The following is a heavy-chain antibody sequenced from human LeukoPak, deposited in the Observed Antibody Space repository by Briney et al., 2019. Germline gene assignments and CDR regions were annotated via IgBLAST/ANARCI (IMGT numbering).Heavy chain of an antibody. CDR3: ATYRQVLLPFES. D-gene: IGHD2-8*02. V-gene: IGHV3-23*01. Sequence: GGSLRLSCAASGFTFSTFAMIWLRQPPGKGLEWVSSIFPSGGEIHYADSVRGRFTISRDNSKSTLSLQMNSLRAEDTAIYYCATYRQVLLPFESWGQGTLVTVSS. J-gene: IGHJ4*02. CDR2: IFPSGGEI. CDR1: GFTFSTFA.